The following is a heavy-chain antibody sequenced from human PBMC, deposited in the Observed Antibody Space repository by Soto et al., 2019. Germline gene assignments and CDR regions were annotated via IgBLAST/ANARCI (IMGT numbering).Heavy chain of an antibody. D-gene: IGHD1-26*01. CDR1: GGSINSYC. Sequence: LEILSLTCTVSGGSINSYCWSWIRQPPGKGLEWIGYIYYSGSTNYNPSLKSRVTISVDTSKNQFSLKLSSVTAADTAVYYCAREGGNLNWFDPWGQGTLVTVSS. CDR2: IYYSGST. CDR3: AREGGNLNWFDP. V-gene: IGHV4-59*01. J-gene: IGHJ5*02.